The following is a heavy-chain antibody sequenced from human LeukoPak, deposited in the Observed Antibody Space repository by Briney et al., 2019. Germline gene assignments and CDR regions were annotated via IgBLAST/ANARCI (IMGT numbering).Heavy chain of an antibody. CDR2: IYSGGST. CDR3: ARAPSLASYYFDY. V-gene: IGHV3-66*01. Sequence: GGSLRLSCAASGFTFDDYGMSWVRQAPGKGLEWVSAIYSGGSTYYADSVKGRFTISRDNSKNTLYLQMNSLRAEDTAVYYCARAPSLASYYFDYWGQGTLVTVSS. CDR1: GFTFDDYG. J-gene: IGHJ4*02.